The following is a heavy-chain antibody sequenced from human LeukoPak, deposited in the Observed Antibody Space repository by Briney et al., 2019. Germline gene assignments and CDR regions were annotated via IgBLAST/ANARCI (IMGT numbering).Heavy chain of an antibody. Sequence: PSETLSLTCTVSGGSISGYYWSWIRQPPGKGLEWIGYIYYSGYTIYNPSLKSRVTISVDTSKNQFSLKLSSVTAADTAVYYCARAADYDSSATWYFDLWGRGTLVTVSS. D-gene: IGHD3-22*01. CDR1: GGSISGYY. CDR2: IYYSGYT. V-gene: IGHV4-59*01. J-gene: IGHJ2*01. CDR3: ARAADYDSSATWYFDL.